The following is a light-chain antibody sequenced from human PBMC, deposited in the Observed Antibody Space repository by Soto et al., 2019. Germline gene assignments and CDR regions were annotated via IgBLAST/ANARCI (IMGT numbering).Light chain of an antibody. V-gene: IGLV2-11*01. J-gene: IGLJ2*01. Sequence: QSALTQPRSGSGSPGQSVTISCTGTSSDVGGYNYVSWYQQHPGKAPKLMIYDVSKRPSGVPDRFSGSKSGNTASLTISGLQAEDEGDYYCCSYAGSYTLVFGGGTKLTVL. CDR2: DVS. CDR1: SSDVGGYNY. CDR3: CSYAGSYTLV.